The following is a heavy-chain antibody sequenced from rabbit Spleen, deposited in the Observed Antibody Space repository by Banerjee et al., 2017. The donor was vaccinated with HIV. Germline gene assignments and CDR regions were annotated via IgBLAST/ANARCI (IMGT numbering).Heavy chain of an antibody. J-gene: IGHJ4*01. Sequence: QSLEESGGDLVQPEGSLTLTCKASGFDLSSDAICWVRQAPGKGLEWIACIDTGRSSDRWYASWAKGRFTISKASSTTVTLQMTSLTDADTATYFCAREGYWGAGYGLWGPGTLVTVS. D-gene: IGHD3-1*01. V-gene: IGHV1S40*01. CDR3: AREGYWGAGYGL. CDR2: IDTGRSSDR. CDR1: GFDLSSDA.